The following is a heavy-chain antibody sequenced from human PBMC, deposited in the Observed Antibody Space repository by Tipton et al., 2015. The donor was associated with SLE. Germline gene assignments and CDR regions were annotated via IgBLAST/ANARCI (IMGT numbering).Heavy chain of an antibody. Sequence: TLSLTCIVSGYSISSGYYWGWIRHSPGKGLEWIGSIYHDGSTDYNPSLRSRVTISVDTSNNQFSLNLYSVTAADTAVYFCARDRVIYSPFYYYGMDVWGQGTTVTVSS. D-gene: IGHD4-11*01. CDR2: IYHDGST. CDR3: ARDRVIYSPFYYYGMDV. V-gene: IGHV4-38-2*02. CDR1: GYSISSGYY. J-gene: IGHJ6*02.